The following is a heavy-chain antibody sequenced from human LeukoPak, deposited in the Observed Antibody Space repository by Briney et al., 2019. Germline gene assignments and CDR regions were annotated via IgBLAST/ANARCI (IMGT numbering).Heavy chain of an antibody. J-gene: IGHJ4*02. Sequence: GASVKVSWKASGYTFTSYGISWVRQAPGQGLEWMGWISAYNGNTNYAQKLQGRVTMTTDTSTSTAYMELRSLRSDDTAVYYCAREQASSSSWYPTQDYWGQGTLVTVSS. CDR1: GYTFTSYG. CDR3: AREQASSSSWYPTQDY. D-gene: IGHD6-13*01. V-gene: IGHV1-18*01. CDR2: ISAYNGNT.